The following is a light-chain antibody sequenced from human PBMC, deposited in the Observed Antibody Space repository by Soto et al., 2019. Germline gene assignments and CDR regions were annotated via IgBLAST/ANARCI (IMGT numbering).Light chain of an antibody. CDR3: QQLNSYPRT. CDR1: QGISSY. J-gene: IGKJ1*01. V-gene: IGKV1-9*01. Sequence: DIQLTQSPSFLSASVGDRVTITCRASQGISSYLAWYQQKPGKAPKLLIYAASTLQSGVPSRFSGSGSGTESALTISRLKPEDFATYYCQQLNSYPRTFGQGTKVEIK. CDR2: AAS.